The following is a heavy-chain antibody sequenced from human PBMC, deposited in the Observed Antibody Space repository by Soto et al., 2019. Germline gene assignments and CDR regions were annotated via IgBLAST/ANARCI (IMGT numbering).Heavy chain of an antibody. CDR1: GFTFRSSA. J-gene: IGHJ6*02. D-gene: IGHD2-15*01. CDR2: LVVGTGNT. V-gene: IGHV1-58*01. CDR3: ATGAYCSGGSCSDYYYYYYGMDL. Sequence: GASVKVSCKTSGFTFRSSAVQWVRQARGQRXEWIGWLVVGTGNTNYAQKFQQRVTISSDRSTNTVSMELSSLTSEDTAVYYCATGAYCSGGSCSDYYYYYYGMDLWGQGATVTVFS.